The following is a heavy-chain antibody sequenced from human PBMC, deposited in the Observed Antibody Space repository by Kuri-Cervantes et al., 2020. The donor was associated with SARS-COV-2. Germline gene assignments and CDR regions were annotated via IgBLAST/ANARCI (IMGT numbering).Heavy chain of an antibody. CDR3: ARDQGGYYMDV. CDR1: GYSISSGYY. J-gene: IGHJ6*03. CDR2: IYHSGST. Sequence: GSLRLSCAVSGYSISSGYYWGWIRQPPGKGLEWIGSIYHSGSTNYNPSLKSRVTISVDTSKNQFSLKLSSVTAADTAVYYCARDQGGYYMDVWGKGTTVTASS. D-gene: IGHD3-16*01. V-gene: IGHV4-38-2*02.